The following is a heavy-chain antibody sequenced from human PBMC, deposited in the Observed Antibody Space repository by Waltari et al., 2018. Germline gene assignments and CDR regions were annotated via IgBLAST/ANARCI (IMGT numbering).Heavy chain of an antibody. Sequence: QVQLVQSGAEVKKPGASVKVSCKASGYTFTSYAMHWVRQAPGQRLEWMGWINAGNGNTKYPQKFQGRVTITRDTSASTAYMELSSLRSEDTAVYYCARLSMSSSSAAPGYWGQGTLVTVSS. CDR3: ARLSMSSSSAAPGY. V-gene: IGHV1-3*01. CDR2: INAGNGNT. J-gene: IGHJ4*02. CDR1: GYTFTSYA. D-gene: IGHD6-6*01.